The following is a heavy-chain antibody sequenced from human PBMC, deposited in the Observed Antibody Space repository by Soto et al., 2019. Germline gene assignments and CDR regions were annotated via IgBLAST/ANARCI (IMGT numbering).Heavy chain of an antibody. CDR2: ISSSSSTI. CDR1: GFTFSSYS. J-gene: IGHJ4*02. CDR3: ASHYDYVWGSYRYTGGYY. D-gene: IGHD3-16*02. Sequence: GESLKISCAASGFTFSSYSMNWVRQAPGKGLEWVSYISSSSSTIYYADSVKGRFTISRDNAKNSLYLQMNSLRDEDTAVYYCASHYDYVWGSYRYTGGYYWGQGTLVTVSS. V-gene: IGHV3-48*02.